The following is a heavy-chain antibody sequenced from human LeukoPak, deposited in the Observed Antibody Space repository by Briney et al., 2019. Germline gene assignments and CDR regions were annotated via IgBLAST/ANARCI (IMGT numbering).Heavy chain of an antibody. D-gene: IGHD2-15*01. Sequence: ASVKVSCKASGGTFGSYAISWVRQAPGQGLEWMGRIIPILGIANYAQKFQGRVTITADKSTSTAYMELSSLRSEDTAVYYCARDLRAGYCSGGSCGMDVWGQGTTVTVSS. CDR2: IIPILGIA. CDR3: ARDLRAGYCSGGSCGMDV. V-gene: IGHV1-69*04. CDR1: GGTFGSYA. J-gene: IGHJ6*02.